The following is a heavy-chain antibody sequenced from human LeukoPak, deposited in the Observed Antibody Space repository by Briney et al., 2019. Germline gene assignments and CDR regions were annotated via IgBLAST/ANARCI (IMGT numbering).Heavy chain of an antibody. V-gene: IGHV4-39*07. CDR1: GGSLSSSSYY. D-gene: IGHD1-26*01. Sequence: SETLSLTCTVSGGSLSSSSYYWGWIRQPPGKGLEWIGSIYYSGSTYYNPSLKSRVTISVDTSKNQFSLKLSSVTVADTAVYYCARRARGYSGSYGVFDYWGQGTLVTVSS. CDR2: IYYSGST. CDR3: ARRARGYSGSYGVFDY. J-gene: IGHJ4*02.